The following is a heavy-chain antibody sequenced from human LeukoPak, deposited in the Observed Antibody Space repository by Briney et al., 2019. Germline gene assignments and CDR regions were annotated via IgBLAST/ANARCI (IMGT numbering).Heavy chain of an antibody. J-gene: IGHJ3*02. Sequence: ASVKVSCKASGYTFTGYYMHWVRQAPGQGLEWMGWINPNSGGTNYAQKFQGRVTMTRDTSISTAYMELSRLRSDDTAVYYCAKDSLLWFGELRRNAFDIRGQGTMVTVSS. CDR2: INPNSGGT. D-gene: IGHD3-10*01. V-gene: IGHV1-2*02. CDR1: GYTFTGYY. CDR3: AKDSLLWFGELRRNAFDI.